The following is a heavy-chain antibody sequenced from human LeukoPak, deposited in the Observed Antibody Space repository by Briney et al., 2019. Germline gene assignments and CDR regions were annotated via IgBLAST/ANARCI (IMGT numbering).Heavy chain of an antibody. D-gene: IGHD3-9*01. J-gene: IGHJ4*02. V-gene: IGHV3-7*01. CDR3: ARDRDYDIPFDY. CDR2: IKPDESQK. CDR1: GFTFSTFW. Sequence: GGSLRLSCAASGFTFSTFWMTWVRQAPGKGLEWVANIKPDESQKNYVDSVKGRFTISRDNAKNSLYLQMNSLRAEDTAVYYCARDRDYDIPFDYWGQGTLVTVSS.